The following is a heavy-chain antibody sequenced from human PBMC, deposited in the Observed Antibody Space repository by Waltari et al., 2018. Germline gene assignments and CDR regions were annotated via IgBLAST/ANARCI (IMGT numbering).Heavy chain of an antibody. Sequence: EVQLVESGGGLVQPGGSLRLSCAASGFTFSSYWMSWVRQAPGKGLEWVANIKQDGSEKYYVDSVKGRFTISRDNAKNSLYLQMNSQRAEDTAVYYCARDLLVGAPGWWFDPWGQGTLVTVSS. CDR3: ARDLLVGAPGWWFDP. J-gene: IGHJ5*02. CDR1: GFTFSSYW. CDR2: IKQDGSEK. V-gene: IGHV3-7*01. D-gene: IGHD1-26*01.